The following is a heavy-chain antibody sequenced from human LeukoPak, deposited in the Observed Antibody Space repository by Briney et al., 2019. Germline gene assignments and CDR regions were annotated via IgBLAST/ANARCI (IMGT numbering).Heavy chain of an antibody. J-gene: IGHJ5*02. CDR2: IYYSGST. V-gene: IGHV4-59*01. Sequence: PSETLSLTCTVSGGPTSGYYWRCMRQPPGKGLEWIGYIYYSGSTNYNPSLKSRVTISVDTSKNQFSLKLSSVTAADTAIYYYARCSGGSYSWFDPWGQGTLVTVSS. CDR3: ARCSGGSYSWFDP. CDR1: GGPTSGYY. D-gene: IGHD1-26*01.